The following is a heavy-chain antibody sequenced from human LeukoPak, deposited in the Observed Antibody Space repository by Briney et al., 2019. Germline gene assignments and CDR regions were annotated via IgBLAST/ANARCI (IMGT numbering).Heavy chain of an antibody. D-gene: IGHD3-22*01. J-gene: IGHJ4*02. CDR3: ARDQYYYDSSGYSDY. V-gene: IGHV1-2*02. CDR1: GYTFTGYY. Sequence: ASVKVSFKASGYTFTGYYMHWVRPAPGQGLEWMGWINPNSGGTNYAQKFQGRVTMTRDTSISTAYMELSRLRSDDTAVYYCARDQYYYDSSGYSDYWGQGTLVTVSS. CDR2: INPNSGGT.